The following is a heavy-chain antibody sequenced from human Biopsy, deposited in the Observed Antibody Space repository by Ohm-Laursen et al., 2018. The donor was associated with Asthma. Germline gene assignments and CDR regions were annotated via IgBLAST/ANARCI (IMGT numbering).Heavy chain of an antibody. J-gene: IGHJ3*02. CDR2: IKHISE. V-gene: IGHV1-46*01. D-gene: IGHD3-22*01. CDR3: ARSLIVADGSDAFDI. CDR1: GYTFSSYQ. Sequence: ASVKVSCKSSGYTFSSYQMHWVRQAPGQGLEWLGMIKHISEYAQKFQGRVTMTRDTSTSTVYMELSSLRSEDTAVYYCARSLIVADGSDAFDIWGQGTMVTVSS.